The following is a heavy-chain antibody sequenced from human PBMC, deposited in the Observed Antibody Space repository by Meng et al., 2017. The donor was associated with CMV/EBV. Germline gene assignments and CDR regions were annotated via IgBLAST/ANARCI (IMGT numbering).Heavy chain of an antibody. V-gene: IGHV3-15*01. CDR3: TTDGDNDFWSGYYFPGMDV. Sequence: GGSLRLSCAASGFTFSNAWMSWVRQAPGKGLEWVGRIKSKTDGGTTDYAAPVKGRFTISREDSKNTLYLQMNSLKTEDTAVYYCTTDGDNDFWSGYYFPGMDVWGQGTTVTVSS. J-gene: IGHJ6*02. CDR1: GFTFSNAW. CDR2: IKSKTDGGTT. D-gene: IGHD3-3*01.